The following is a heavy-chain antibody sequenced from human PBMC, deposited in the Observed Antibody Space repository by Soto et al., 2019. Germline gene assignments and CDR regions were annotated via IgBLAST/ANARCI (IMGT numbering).Heavy chain of an antibody. Sequence: PSETLSLTCAVYGGSFSGYYWTWIRQPPGTGLEGIGEINHSGSTNYNPSLKSRVTISVDTSKNQFSLKLTSVTAEDTAVYYCARFYYDRSGYLPSPYYYYYGMDVWGQGTTVTVSS. CDR3: ARFYYDRSGYLPSPYYYYYGMDV. D-gene: IGHD3-22*01. CDR2: INHSGST. CDR1: GGSFSGYY. J-gene: IGHJ6*02. V-gene: IGHV4-34*01.